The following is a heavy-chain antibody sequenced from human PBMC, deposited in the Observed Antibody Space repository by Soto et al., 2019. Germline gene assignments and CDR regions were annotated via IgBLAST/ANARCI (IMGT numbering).Heavy chain of an antibody. V-gene: IGHV1-18*01. CDR3: ARGPTDYYDNSANYFLDY. CDR2: ISTYNGNT. D-gene: IGHD3-22*01. Sequence: QVQLVQSGAEVKKPGASVKVSCKASGYTFITYGVSWVRQAPGQGLDWLGWISTYNGNTRYAERLQGRGTMTTDTTTNTAYMELRNLRSDDTAVYYCARGPTDYYDNSANYFLDYWGQGTLVTGSS. CDR1: GYTFITYG. J-gene: IGHJ4*02.